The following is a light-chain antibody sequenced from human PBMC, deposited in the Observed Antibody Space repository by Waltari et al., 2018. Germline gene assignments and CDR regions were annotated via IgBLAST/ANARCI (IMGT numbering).Light chain of an antibody. J-gene: IGLJ3*02. V-gene: IGLV2-11*01. Sequence: QSALTQPRSVSGSPGQSVTISCTGTSSDVGGYNYVSWYQHHPGKAPKLIIYDVTKRPSGVPDRFSASKPDNTASLTISGLQAEDEADYYCCSYAGSITFWVFGGGTKLTVL. CDR1: SSDVGGYNY. CDR3: CSYAGSITFWV. CDR2: DVT.